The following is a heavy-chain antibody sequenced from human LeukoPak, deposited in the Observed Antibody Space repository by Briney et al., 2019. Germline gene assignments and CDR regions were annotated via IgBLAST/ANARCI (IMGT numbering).Heavy chain of an antibody. Sequence: PSETLSLTCTVSGGSVSSGSYSWTWIRQPPGKGLEWIGYVYYSRSINYNPSLKSRLTISVDTSKNQFSLKLRSVTAADTAVYYCARRYYYDQNWLDPWGQGAPVTVSS. CDR2: VYYSRSI. CDR1: GGSVSSGSYS. CDR3: ARRYYYDQNWLDP. V-gene: IGHV4-61*01. D-gene: IGHD3-22*01. J-gene: IGHJ5*02.